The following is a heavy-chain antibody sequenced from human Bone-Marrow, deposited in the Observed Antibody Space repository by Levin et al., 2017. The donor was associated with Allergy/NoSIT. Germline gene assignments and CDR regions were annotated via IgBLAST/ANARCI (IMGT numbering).Heavy chain of an antibody. CDR2: ISAYNGDT. D-gene: IGHD3-16*01. V-gene: IGHV1-18*01. CDR1: GYTFGSYG. Sequence: ASVKVSCKTSGYTFGSYGITWVRQAPGQGLEWLGCISAYNGDTKYAQKFQGRVTMTTETSTSTAYMELRSLRSDDTALYYCARDRTMITLGGVKGREVDYWGQGTRVTVSS. J-gene: IGHJ4*02. CDR3: ARDRTMITLGGVKGREVDY.